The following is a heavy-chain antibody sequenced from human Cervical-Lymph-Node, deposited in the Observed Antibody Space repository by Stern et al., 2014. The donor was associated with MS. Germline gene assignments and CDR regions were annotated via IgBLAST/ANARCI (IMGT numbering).Heavy chain of an antibody. D-gene: IGHD3-9*01. Sequence: QLVQSGAEVKKPGSSVKVSCKASGGTFSHYAINWVRQAPGQGLEWMGGIIPIFGRANYAQKFQGRVTITADESTSTAYMELSSLISEDTAVYYCARGWSYDILTGYSYWGQGTLVTVSS. CDR1: GGTFSHYA. J-gene: IGHJ4*02. V-gene: IGHV1-69*12. CDR2: IIPIFGRA. CDR3: ARGWSYDILTGYSY.